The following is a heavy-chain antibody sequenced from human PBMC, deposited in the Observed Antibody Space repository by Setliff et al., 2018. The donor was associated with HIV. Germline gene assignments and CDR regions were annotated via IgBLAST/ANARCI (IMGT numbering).Heavy chain of an antibody. CDR3: ARIDGEAADTNS. CDR2: IYHTGST. J-gene: IGHJ4*02. Sequence: SETLSLTCVVSGNSISSGYYWGWVRQPPGKGLEWIGSIYHTGSTYYNPSLKGRVTISVDTSKNQFSLKLTSLTAADTAVYYCARIDGEAADTNSWGQGTLVTVSS. D-gene: IGHD6-13*01. CDR1: GNSISSGYY. V-gene: IGHV4-38-2*01.